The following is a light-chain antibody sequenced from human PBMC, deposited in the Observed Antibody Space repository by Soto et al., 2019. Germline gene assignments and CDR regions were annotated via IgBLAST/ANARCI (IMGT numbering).Light chain of an antibody. J-gene: IGKJ5*01. Sequence: EIVMTQSPATLSVSPGERATLSCRASQSVSRNLAWYQQKPGQAPRLLIYGASTRAPGIPARFSGSGSGTEFTLTISSLQSEDFAVYDCQQYSNWPPITFGQGTRLEIK. V-gene: IGKV3-15*01. CDR1: QSVSRN. CDR3: QQYSNWPPIT. CDR2: GAS.